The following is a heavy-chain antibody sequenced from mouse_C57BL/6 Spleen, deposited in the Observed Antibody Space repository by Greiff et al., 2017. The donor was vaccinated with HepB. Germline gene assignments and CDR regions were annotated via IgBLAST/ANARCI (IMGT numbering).Heavy chain of an antibody. CDR2: ISSGGSYT. CDR3: ARPEVTAVVATNYFDY. CDR1: GFTFSSYG. V-gene: IGHV5-6*02. D-gene: IGHD1-1*01. J-gene: IGHJ2*01. Sequence: EVKLVESGGDLVKPGGSLKLSCAASGFTFSSYGMSWVRQTPDKRLEWVATISSGGSYTYYPDSVKGRFTISRDNAKNTRYLQMSSLKSEDTAMFYCARPEVTAVVATNYFDYWGQGTTLTVSS.